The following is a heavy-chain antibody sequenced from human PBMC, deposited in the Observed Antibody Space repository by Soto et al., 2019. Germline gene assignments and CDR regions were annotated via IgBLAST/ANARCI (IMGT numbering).Heavy chain of an antibody. J-gene: IGHJ6*02. CDR2: ISGSGGST. CDR3: AKGGSTSRWPYYCGMDV. V-gene: IGHV3-23*01. D-gene: IGHD2-2*01. CDR1: GFTFSSYA. Sequence: EVQLLESGGGLVQPGGSLRLSCAASGFTFSSYAMSWVRQAPGKGLEWVSAISGSGGSTYYADSVKGRFTISRDNSKNTLYLQMNSLRAEDTAVYYCAKGGSTSRWPYYCGMDVWGQGTTVTVSS.